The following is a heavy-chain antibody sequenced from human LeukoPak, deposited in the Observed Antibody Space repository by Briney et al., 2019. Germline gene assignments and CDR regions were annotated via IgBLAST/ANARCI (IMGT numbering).Heavy chain of an antibody. CDR1: GHTFTGYY. V-gene: IGHV1-2*02. CDR2: INANSGGT. J-gene: IGHJ6*03. D-gene: IGHD2-2*01. Sequence: GASVKVSCKASGHTFTGYYMHWVRQAPGQGLEWMGWINANSGGTNYAQKFQGRVTMTRDTSISTAYMELSRLRSDGTAVYYCARETMVEVPGAAYMDVWGKGTTVTVSS. CDR3: ARETMVEVPGAAYMDV.